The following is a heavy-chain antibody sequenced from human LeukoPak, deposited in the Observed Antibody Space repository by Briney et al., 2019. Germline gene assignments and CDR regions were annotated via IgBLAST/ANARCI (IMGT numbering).Heavy chain of an antibody. CDR1: GGRFKSYG. CDR3: ARAAKDAFDI. Sequence: ASVKVSCKTIGGRFKSYGFSWVRQAPGQGLEWMGIINPSGGSTSYAQKFQGRVTMTRDTSTSTVYMELSSLRSEDTAVYYCARAAKDAFDIWGQGTMVTVSS. CDR2: INPSGGST. V-gene: IGHV1-46*02. J-gene: IGHJ3*02.